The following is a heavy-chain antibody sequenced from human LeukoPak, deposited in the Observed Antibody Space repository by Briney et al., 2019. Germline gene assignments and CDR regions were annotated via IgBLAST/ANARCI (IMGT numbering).Heavy chain of an antibody. V-gene: IGHV5-51*01. J-gene: IGHJ4*02. CDR2: IYPGDSDT. Sequence: GESLKISCKGSGYSFTSYWIGWVRQMPGKGLEWMGIIYPGDSDTRYSPSFQGQATISADKSISTAYLQWSSLKASDTAMNYCARGPKTYYDFWSGYYEIDYWGQGTLVTVSS. CDR1: GYSFTSYW. D-gene: IGHD3-3*01. CDR3: ARGPKTYYDFWSGYYEIDY.